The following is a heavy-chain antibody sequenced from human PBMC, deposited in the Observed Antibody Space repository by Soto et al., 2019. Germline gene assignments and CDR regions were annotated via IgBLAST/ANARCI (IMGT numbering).Heavy chain of an antibody. CDR2: INAGNGNT. D-gene: IGHD6-13*01. CDR1: GYTFTSHA. Sequence: QVQLVQSGAEENKPGASVKVSCKASGYTFTSHAMHWVRQAPGQRLEWMGWINAGNGNTKYSQKFQGRVTITTDTSANTAYMELSSLRSEDTAVYYCARDGIAAAGTSWFDPWGQGTLVTVSS. J-gene: IGHJ5*02. CDR3: ARDGIAAAGTSWFDP. V-gene: IGHV1-3*05.